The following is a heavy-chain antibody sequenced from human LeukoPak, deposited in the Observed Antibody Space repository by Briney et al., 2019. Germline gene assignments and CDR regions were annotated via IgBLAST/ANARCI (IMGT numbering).Heavy chain of an antibody. CDR1: GGTFSDYS. D-gene: IGHD5-12*01. CDR3: VRSGYDYDWFDP. CDR2: ILPLVGRL. Sequence: ASVKVSCKAPGGTFSDYSISWVRQAPGQGFEWMGRILPLVGRLHYAQKFQGRFTLTADKSTTTVYMELSSLRSEDTAVYYCVRSGYDYDWFDPWGQGTLVTVSS. V-gene: IGHV1-69*02. J-gene: IGHJ5*02.